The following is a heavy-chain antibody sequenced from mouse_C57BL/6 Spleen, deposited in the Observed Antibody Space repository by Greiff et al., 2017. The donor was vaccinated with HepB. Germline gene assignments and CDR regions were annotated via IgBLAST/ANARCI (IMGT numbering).Heavy chain of an antibody. CDR2: IRNKANGYTT. CDR3: ARPRFYDGISEAMDY. D-gene: IGHD2-3*01. J-gene: IGHJ4*01. Sequence: EVKLMESGGGLVQPGGSLSLSCAASGFTFTDYYMSWVRQPPGKALEWLGFIRNKANGYTTEYSASVKGRFTISRDNSQSILYLQMNALRAEDSATYYWARPRFYDGISEAMDYWGQGTSVTVSS. CDR1: GFTFTDYY. V-gene: IGHV7-3*01.